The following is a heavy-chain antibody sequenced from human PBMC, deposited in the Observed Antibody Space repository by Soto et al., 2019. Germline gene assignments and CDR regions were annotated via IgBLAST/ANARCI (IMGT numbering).Heavy chain of an antibody. V-gene: IGHV3-30-3*01. CDR2: ISYDGSNK. J-gene: IGHJ2*01. D-gene: IGHD4-4*01. CDR1: GFTFSSYA. CDR3: ARPLWRDDYNWGYFDL. Sequence: PGGSLRLSCAASGFTFSSYAMHWVRQAPGKGLEWVAVISYDGSNKYYTDSVKGRFTISRDNSKNTLYLQMNSLRAEDTAVYYCARPLWRDDYNWGYFDLWGCGTLVTVSS.